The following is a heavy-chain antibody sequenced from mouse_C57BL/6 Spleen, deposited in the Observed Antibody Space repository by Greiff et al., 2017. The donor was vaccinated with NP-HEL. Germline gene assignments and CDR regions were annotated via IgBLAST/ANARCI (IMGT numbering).Heavy chain of an antibody. D-gene: IGHD1-1*02. CDR1: GFTFSDYG. V-gene: IGHV5-17*01. CDR2: ISSGSSTI. CDR3: ARGNYHDV. Sequence: EVKVVESGGGLVKPGGSLKLSCAASGFTFSDYGMHWVRQAPEKGLEWVAYISSGSSTIYYADTVKGRFTISRDNVKNTLFLQMTSLRSEDTAMYYCARGNYHDVWGTGTTVTVSS. J-gene: IGHJ1*03.